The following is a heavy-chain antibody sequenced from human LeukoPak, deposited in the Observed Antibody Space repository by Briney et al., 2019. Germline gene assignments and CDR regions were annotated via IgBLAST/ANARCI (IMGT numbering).Heavy chain of an antibody. CDR2: ISGSGGST. D-gene: IGHD6-13*01. V-gene: IGHV3-23*01. J-gene: IGHJ4*02. Sequence: GGSLRLSCAASGFTFSSYAMSWVRQAPGKGLEWVSAISGSGGSTYYADSVKGRFTISRDNSKNTRYLQMNSLRAEDTAVYYCAARSAAGLFDYWGQGTLVTVSS. CDR3: AARSAAGLFDY. CDR1: GFTFSSYA.